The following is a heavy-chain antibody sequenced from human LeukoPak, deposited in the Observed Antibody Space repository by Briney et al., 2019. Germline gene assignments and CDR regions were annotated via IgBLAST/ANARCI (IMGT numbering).Heavy chain of an antibody. V-gene: IGHV4-34*01. Sequence: PSETLSLTCAVYGGSFSGYYWSWIRQPPGKGLEWIGEINHSGSTNYNPSLKSQVTISVDTSKNQFSLKLSSVTAADTAVYYCARVDWLLDYWGQGTLVTVSS. D-gene: IGHD3-9*01. CDR3: ARVDWLLDY. CDR2: INHSGST. CDR1: GGSFSGYY. J-gene: IGHJ4*02.